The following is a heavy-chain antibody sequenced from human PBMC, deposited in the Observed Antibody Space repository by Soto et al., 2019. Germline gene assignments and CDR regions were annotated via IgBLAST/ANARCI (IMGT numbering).Heavy chain of an antibody. Sequence: QVQLQESGPGLVKPSETLSLTCTVSGGSISGYYWSWIRQSPGKGLEWIGYIYYSGNTNYNPSLTSRVTISVDTSKNQFSLNLNSVTAADTAVYYCARDSPDGSPEYWGQGTLVTVSS. CDR1: GGSISGYY. V-gene: IGHV4-59*01. J-gene: IGHJ4*02. CDR3: ARDSPDGSPEY. D-gene: IGHD5-12*01. CDR2: IYYSGNT.